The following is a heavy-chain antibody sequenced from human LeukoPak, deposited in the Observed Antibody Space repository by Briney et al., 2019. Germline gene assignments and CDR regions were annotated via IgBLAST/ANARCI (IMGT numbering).Heavy chain of an antibody. CDR1: GYTFTSYG. D-gene: IGHD3-22*01. CDR3: ARALNYYDSSGYYYLVGPPDWLQYYYYMDV. CDR2: ISAYNGNT. J-gene: IGHJ6*03. Sequence: ASVKVSCKASGYTFTSYGISWVRQAPGHGLEWMGWISAYNGNTNYAQKLKGRVTMTTDTSTSPAYMELRSMRSDDTAVYYCARALNYYDSSGYYYLVGPPDWLQYYYYMDVWGKGTTVTISS. V-gene: IGHV1-18*01.